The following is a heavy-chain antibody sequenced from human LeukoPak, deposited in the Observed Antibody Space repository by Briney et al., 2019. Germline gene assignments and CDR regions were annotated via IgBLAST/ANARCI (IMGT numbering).Heavy chain of an antibody. CDR1: GGSISSGDYY. CDR3: ARIPVADPFDY. CDR2: IYYSGST. Sequence: SETLSLTCTVSGGSISSGDYYRSWIRQPPGKGLEWIGYIYYSGSTYYNPSLKSRVTISVDTSKNQFSLKLSSVTAADTAVYYCARIPVADPFDYWGQGTLVTVSS. V-gene: IGHV4-30-4*08. J-gene: IGHJ4*02. D-gene: IGHD6-19*01.